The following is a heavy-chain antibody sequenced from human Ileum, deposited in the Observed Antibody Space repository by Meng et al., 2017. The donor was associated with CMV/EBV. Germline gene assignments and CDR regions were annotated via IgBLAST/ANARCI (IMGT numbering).Heavy chain of an antibody. CDR1: GYKFTGYY. J-gene: IGHJ4*02. CDR2: INPSRGIT. Sequence: SCPASGYKFTGYYLHWVRQAPGQGLEWMGIINPSRGITNFAQKFRDRLTMTRDTSTTTVYMELSSLTSDDAAVYYCARGTQGAYLDIWGQGTLVTVSS. D-gene: IGHD3-16*01. CDR3: ARGTQGAYLDI. V-gene: IGHV1-46*01.